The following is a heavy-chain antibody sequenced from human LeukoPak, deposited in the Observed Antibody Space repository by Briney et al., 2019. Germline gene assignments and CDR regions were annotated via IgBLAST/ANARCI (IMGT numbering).Heavy chain of an antibody. J-gene: IGHJ5*02. CDR3: ARDNYGSGSYYLDTHWFDP. Sequence: PSETLSLTCTVSGGSISSYYWSWIRQPAGKGLEWIGRIYTSGSTNYNPSLKSRVTMSVDTSKNQFSLKLSSVTAADTAVYYCARDNYGSGSYYLDTHWFDPWGQGTLVTVSS. CDR2: IYTSGST. CDR1: GGSISSYY. D-gene: IGHD3-10*01. V-gene: IGHV4-4*07.